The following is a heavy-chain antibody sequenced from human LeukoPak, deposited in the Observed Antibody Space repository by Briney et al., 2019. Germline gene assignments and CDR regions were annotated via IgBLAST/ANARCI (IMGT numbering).Heavy chain of an antibody. J-gene: IGHJ4*02. CDR2: IYPSDSDT. CDR1: GYSFTTPW. CDR3: ARQVASFDY. Sequence: GESLKISCKASGYSFTTPWIGWVRQMPGRGLEWMGIIYPSDSDTRYSPSFQGQVTISADKSISTAYLQWSSLKASDTAMYYCARQVASFDYWGQGTLVTVSS. V-gene: IGHV5-51*01.